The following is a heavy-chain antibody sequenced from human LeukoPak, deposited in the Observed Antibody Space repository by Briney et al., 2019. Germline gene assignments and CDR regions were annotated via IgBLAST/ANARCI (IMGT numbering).Heavy chain of an antibody. CDR1: GFTFSDYY. CDR3: AKVSYIVQWLVDVGQLGAFDI. V-gene: IGHV3-30*18. CDR2: ISYDGSNK. J-gene: IGHJ3*02. Sequence: GGSLRLSCAASGFTFSDYYMSWVRQAPGKGLEWVAVISYDGSNKYYADSVKGRFTISRDNSKNTLYLQMNSLRAEDTAVYYCAKVSYIVQWLVDVGQLGAFDIWGQGTMVTVSS. D-gene: IGHD6-19*01.